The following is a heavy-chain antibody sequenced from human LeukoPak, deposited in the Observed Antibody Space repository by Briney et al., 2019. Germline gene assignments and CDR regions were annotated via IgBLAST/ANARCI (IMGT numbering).Heavy chain of an antibody. CDR1: GYTFTSYD. Sequence: ASVKVSCKASGYTFTSYDINWVRQATGRGLEWMGWMNPNSGNTGYAQKFQGRVTMTRNTSISTAYMELSSLRSEDTAVYYCARTIEWEDYYFDYWGQGTLVTVSS. CDR2: MNPNSGNT. J-gene: IGHJ4*02. V-gene: IGHV1-8*01. D-gene: IGHD1-26*01. CDR3: ARTIEWEDYYFDY.